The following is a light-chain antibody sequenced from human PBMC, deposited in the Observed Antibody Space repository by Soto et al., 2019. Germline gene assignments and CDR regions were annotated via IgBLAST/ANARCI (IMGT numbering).Light chain of an antibody. J-gene: IGKJ3*01. Sequence: EILLTHSPATLSLSPGERATLSCRASQSVSSYLAWYQQKPGQAPRLLIYDASNRATGITARFRGSGSRTDFTLTISSLEPEDFAVYDCQQRSNWPRFTCGHGTKVDIK. CDR2: DAS. V-gene: IGKV3-11*01. CDR3: QQRSNWPRFT. CDR1: QSVSSY.